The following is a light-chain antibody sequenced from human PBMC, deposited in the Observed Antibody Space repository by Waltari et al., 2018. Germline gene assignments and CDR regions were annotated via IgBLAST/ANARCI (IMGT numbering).Light chain of an antibody. Sequence: DVVMTQSPLSLPVTLGQPASLSCRPTQSLVSSDGNTYFNWFQQRPGQSPRRLLYKGSNRDSGVPDRFSGSGSGTEFTLRINRVEAEDVGVYYCMQGTHRPWTFGQGTKVEI. V-gene: IGKV2-30*01. CDR2: KGS. CDR1: QSLVSSDGNTY. J-gene: IGKJ1*01. CDR3: MQGTHRPWT.